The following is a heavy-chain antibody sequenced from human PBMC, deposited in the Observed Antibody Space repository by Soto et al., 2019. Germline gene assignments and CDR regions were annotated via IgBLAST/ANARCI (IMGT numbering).Heavy chain of an antibody. D-gene: IGHD6-13*01. CDR3: ASNPGRSWYGKYYYYGMDV. J-gene: IGHJ6*02. CDR2: IIPIFGTA. CDR1: GGTFSSYA. V-gene: IGHV1-69*01. Sequence: QVQLVQSGAEVKKPGSSVKVSCKASGGTFSSYAISWVRQAPGQGLEWMGGIIPIFGTANYAQKFQGRVTITADESTSPAYMELSSLRSEDTAVYYCASNPGRSWYGKYYYYGMDVWGQGTTVTVSS.